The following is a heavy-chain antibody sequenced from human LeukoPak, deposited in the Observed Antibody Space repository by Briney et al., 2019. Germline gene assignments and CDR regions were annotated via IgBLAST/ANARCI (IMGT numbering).Heavy chain of an antibody. CDR1: GYTFTSYG. J-gene: IGHJ5*02. CDR2: MNPNSGNT. D-gene: IGHD3-3*01. CDR3: ARVGFKVTIFGVVIQSRNWFDP. V-gene: IGHV1-8*02. Sequence: ASVKVSCKASGYTFTSYGISWVRQATGQGLEWMGWMNPNSGNTGYAQKFQGRVTMTRNTSISTAYMELSSLRSEDTAVYYCARVGFKVTIFGVVIQSRNWFDPWGQGTLVTVSS.